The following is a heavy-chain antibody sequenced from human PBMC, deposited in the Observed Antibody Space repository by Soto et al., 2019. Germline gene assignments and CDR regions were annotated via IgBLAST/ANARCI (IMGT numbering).Heavy chain of an antibody. CDR1: GYTFTGYG. V-gene: IGHV1-18*01. CDR3: ARGGYYYDSSGYYSYY. Sequence: QVQLVQSGAEVKKPGASVKVSCKASGYTFTGYGIGWVRQAPGQGLEWMGWISGYNANTNYPQKLQGRITMTTDTSPSKAYMELRRLRSDDTAVYYCARGGYYYDSSGYYSYYWGQGTLVTVSS. CDR2: ISGYNANT. J-gene: IGHJ4*02. D-gene: IGHD3-22*01.